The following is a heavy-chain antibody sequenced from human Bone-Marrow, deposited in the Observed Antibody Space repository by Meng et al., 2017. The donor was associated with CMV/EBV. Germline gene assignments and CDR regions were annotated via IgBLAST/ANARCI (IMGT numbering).Heavy chain of an antibody. V-gene: IGHV3-30*02. CDR1: GFTFSSYW. CDR3: AKRGDSSGTYAMDV. D-gene: IGHD3-22*01. Sequence: GESLKISCAASGFTFSSYWMHWVRQAPGKGLEWVANIRFDGTNKYHADSVKGRFTISRDNSKNTLYLQMNSLRAEDTAVYYCAKRGDSSGTYAMDVWGQGTTVTVSS. CDR2: IRFDGTNK. J-gene: IGHJ6*02.